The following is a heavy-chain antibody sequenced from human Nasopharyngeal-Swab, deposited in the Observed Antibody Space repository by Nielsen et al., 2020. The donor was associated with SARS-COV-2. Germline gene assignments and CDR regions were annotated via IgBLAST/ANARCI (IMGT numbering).Heavy chain of an antibody. D-gene: IGHD4-17*01. CDR2: INHSGST. V-gene: IGHV4-34*01. J-gene: IGHJ6*02. CDR3: ARGGNGDYVRSYYYYYGMDV. Sequence: PGKGLEWIGEINHSGSTNYNPSLKSRVTISVDTSKNQFSLKLSSVTAADTAVYYCARGGNGDYVRSYYYYYGMDVRGQGTTVTVSS.